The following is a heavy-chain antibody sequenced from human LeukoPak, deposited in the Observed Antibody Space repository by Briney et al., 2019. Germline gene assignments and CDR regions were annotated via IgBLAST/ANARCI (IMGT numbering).Heavy chain of an antibody. D-gene: IGHD5-24*01. V-gene: IGHV3-7*05. Sequence: GGSLRLSCAASGFTFSNYWVIWVRQAPGKGLEWVGNIKQDGSEKRYADSVRGRFSISRDNAQTSLYLQMNSLRAEDTAVYYCARASDPWLQLTWGQGTLVTVSS. CDR1: GFTFSNYW. CDR3: ARASDPWLQLT. J-gene: IGHJ5*02. CDR2: IKQDGSEK.